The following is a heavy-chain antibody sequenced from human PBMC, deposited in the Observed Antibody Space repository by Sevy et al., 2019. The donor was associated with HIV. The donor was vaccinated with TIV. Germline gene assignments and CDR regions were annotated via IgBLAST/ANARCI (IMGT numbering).Heavy chain of an antibody. V-gene: IGHV1-69*13. J-gene: IGHJ6*02. CDR3: ARGDSGSYNYYYYGMDV. D-gene: IGHD1-26*01. CDR2: IIPIFGTA. Sequence: ASVKVSCKASGGTFRSYAISWVRQALGQGLEWMGGIIPIFGTANYAQKFQGRVTITADESTSTAYMELSSLRSEDTAVYYCARGDSGSYNYYYYGMDVWGQGTTVTVSS. CDR1: GGTFRSYA.